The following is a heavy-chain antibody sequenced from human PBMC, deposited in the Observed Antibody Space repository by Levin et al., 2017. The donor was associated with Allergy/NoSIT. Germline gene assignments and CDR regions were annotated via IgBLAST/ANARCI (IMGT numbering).Heavy chain of an antibody. Sequence: GGSLRLSCSMSGFTSNIYWMSWVRQGPGKGLEWVANINQDGSDKYYMDSVKGRFTISRDNTKNSVYLQMNSLRTEDTAIDYCATDGPNRNPNWNYFEYWGRGTLVAVSS. CDR1: GFTSNIYW. D-gene: IGHD2/OR15-2a*01. CDR3: ATDGPNRNPNWNYFEY. V-gene: IGHV3-7*04. CDR2: INQDGSDK. J-gene: IGHJ4*02.